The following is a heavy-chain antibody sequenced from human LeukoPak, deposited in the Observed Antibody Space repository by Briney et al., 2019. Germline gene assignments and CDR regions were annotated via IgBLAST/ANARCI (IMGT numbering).Heavy chain of an antibody. CDR1: GFTFSCYS. D-gene: IGHD3-22*01. CDR2: ISLDSSTI. J-gene: IGHJ4*02. CDR3: AREDYYDSSAYPSRGFDY. Sequence: SGAVRLSCAASGFTFSCYSMNWVRQARGKGVAWVSYISLDSSTIYEASYVKGRFTISRDNARNSLFLQMNSMRTEDTAIYYCAREDYYDSSAYPSRGFDYWGQGTLVTVSS. V-gene: IGHV3-48*01.